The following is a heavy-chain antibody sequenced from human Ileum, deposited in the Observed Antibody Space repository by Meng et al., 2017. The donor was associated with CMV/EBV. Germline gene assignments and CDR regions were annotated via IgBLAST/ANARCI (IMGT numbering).Heavy chain of an antibody. D-gene: IGHD3-22*01. J-gene: IGHJ4*02. CDR3: TSHNLYYYDSSGSL. Sequence: GESLKISCAASGFTFSGSAMHWVRQASGKGLEWVGRIRSKANSYATAYAASVKGRFTISRDDSKNTAYLQMNSLKTEDTAVYYCTSHNLYYYDSSGSLWGQGTLVTVSS. CDR1: GFTFSGSA. V-gene: IGHV3-73*01. CDR2: IRSKANSYAT.